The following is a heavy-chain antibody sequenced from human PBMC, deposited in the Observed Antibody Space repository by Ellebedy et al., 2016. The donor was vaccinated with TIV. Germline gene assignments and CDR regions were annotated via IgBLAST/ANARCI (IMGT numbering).Heavy chain of an antibody. J-gene: IGHJ6*02. CDR2: IWYDGSNK. CDR1: GFTFSSYG. D-gene: IGHD7-27*01. CDR3: ARASPLGGMDV. V-gene: IGHV3-33*01. Sequence: GESLKISXAASGFTFSSYGMHWVRQAPGKGLEWVAVIWYDGSNKYYADSVKGRFTISRDNSKNTLYLQMNSLRAEDTAVYYCARASPLGGMDVWGQGTTVTVSS.